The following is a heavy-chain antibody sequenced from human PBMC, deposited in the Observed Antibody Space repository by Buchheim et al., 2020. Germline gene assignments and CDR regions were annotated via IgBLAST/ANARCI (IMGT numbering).Heavy chain of an antibody. CDR1: GGSISSSNW. CDR2: INPSGST. D-gene: IGHD3-10*01. Sequence: QVQLQESGPGLVKPSGTLSLTCAVSGGSISSSNWWRWVRQPPGKGLEWIGEINPSGSTNYNPSLKSRVTIPEEKPKNQFLLKLSSVTAADTAVYYCATTRNLLWFGVDDAFDIWGQGT. J-gene: IGHJ3*02. V-gene: IGHV4-4*02. CDR3: ATTRNLLWFGVDDAFDI.